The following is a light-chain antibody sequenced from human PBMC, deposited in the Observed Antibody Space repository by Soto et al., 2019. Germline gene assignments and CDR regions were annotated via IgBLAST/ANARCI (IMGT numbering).Light chain of an antibody. CDR1: QSIRSW. CDR2: DAS. Sequence: DIQMTQSPSTLSASVGDRVTLTCRANQSIRSWLAWYQQKPGKAPKLLIYDASNLDSGVPSRFSGSGSGTEFTLTISSLQPDDFATYYCQHYNIYSLTFGGGTKVEIK. J-gene: IGKJ4*01. V-gene: IGKV1-5*01. CDR3: QHYNIYSLT.